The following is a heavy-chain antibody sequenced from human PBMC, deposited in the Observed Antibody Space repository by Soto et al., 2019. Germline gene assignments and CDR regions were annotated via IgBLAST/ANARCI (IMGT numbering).Heavy chain of an antibody. CDR2: MNPNSGNT. J-gene: IGHJ5*02. D-gene: IGHD2-21*01. V-gene: IGHV1-8*01. Sequence: GASVKVSCKASGYTFTSYDINWVREATGQGLEWMGWMNPNSGNTGYAQKFQGRVTMTRNTSISTAYMELSSLRSEDTAVYYCALNLWGGFNWFDPWGQGTLVTVSS. CDR1: GYTFTSYD. CDR3: ALNLWGGFNWFDP.